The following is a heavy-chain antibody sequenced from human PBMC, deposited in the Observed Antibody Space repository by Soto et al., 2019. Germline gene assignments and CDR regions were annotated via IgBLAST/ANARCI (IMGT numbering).Heavy chain of an antibody. CDR3: GEGEDRVRYYYRMGL. CDR2: ISFDGSER. D-gene: IGHD3-16*01. Sequence: QVQLVESGGGVVQPGTSLRLSCVVSGLTFRDSGMHWVRQAPGKGLEWVAVISFDGSERHYRDSVKGRFSISRDNSRNKLQLQKNQLRGCGPGCYYCGEGEDRVRYYYRMGLRGQGSTVTVSS. CDR1: GLTFRDSG. J-gene: IGHJ6*02. V-gene: IGHV3-30*18.